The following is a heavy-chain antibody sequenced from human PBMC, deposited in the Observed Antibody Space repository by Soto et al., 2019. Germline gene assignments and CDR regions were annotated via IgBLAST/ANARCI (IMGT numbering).Heavy chain of an antibody. Sequence: ASVKVSCKASGYTFTSYGINWVRQAPGQGLEWMGWISAYNGNTNYAQKLQGRVTMTTDTSTSTAYMELRSLRSDDTAVYYCARKYSSGHSAPIYYYYMDVWGKGTTVTVSS. V-gene: IGHV1-18*01. CDR3: ARKYSSGHSAPIYYYYMDV. J-gene: IGHJ6*03. CDR2: ISAYNGNT. D-gene: IGHD6-19*01. CDR1: GYTFTSYG.